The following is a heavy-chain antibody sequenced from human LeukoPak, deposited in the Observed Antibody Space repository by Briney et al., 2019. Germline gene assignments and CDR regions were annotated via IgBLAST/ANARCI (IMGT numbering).Heavy chain of an antibody. CDR1: GFTFSSYD. CDR2: IGTAGDT. CDR3: ARASGYYYGTDV. J-gene: IGHJ6*02. Sequence: PGGSPRLSCAASGFTFSSYDMHWVRQATGKGLEWVSAIGTAGDTYYPGSVKGRFTISRENAKNSLYLQMNSLKAGDTAVYYCARASGYYYGTDVWGQGTTVTVSS. V-gene: IGHV3-13*01.